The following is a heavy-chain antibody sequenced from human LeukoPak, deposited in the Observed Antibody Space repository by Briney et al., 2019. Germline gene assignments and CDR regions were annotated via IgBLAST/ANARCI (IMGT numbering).Heavy chain of an antibody. CDR2: IYHSGST. CDR3: ARQRYYGSGSYYNWFDP. Sequence: KPSETLSLTCAVSGGSISSSNWWSWVRQPPGKGLEWIGEIYHSGSTNYNPSLKSRVTISVDKSKNQFSLKLSSVTAADTAVYYCARQRYYGSGSYYNWFDPWGQGTLVTVSS. V-gene: IGHV4-4*02. CDR1: GGSISSSNW. D-gene: IGHD3-10*01. J-gene: IGHJ5*02.